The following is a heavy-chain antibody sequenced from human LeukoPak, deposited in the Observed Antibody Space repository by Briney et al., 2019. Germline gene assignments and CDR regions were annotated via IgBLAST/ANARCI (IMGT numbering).Heavy chain of an antibody. CDR1: GFTFSSYS. CDR3: ARVEDYYDSRRGALDI. D-gene: IGHD3-22*01. Sequence: GGSLRLSCAASGFTFSSYSMNWVRQAPGKGLEWVSSISSSSSYIYYADSVKGRFTISRDNAKNSLYLQMNSLRAEDTALYYCARVEDYYDSRRGALDIWGQGTMVTVSS. V-gene: IGHV3-21*04. J-gene: IGHJ3*02. CDR2: ISSSSSYI.